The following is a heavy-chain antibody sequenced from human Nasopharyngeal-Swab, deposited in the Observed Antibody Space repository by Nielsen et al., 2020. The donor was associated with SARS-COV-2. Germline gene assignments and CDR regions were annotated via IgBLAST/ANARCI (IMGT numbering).Heavy chain of an antibody. V-gene: IGHV3-21*04. J-gene: IGHJ3*02. Sequence: WIRQPPGKGLEWVSSISSSSSYIYYADSVKGRFTISRDNAKNSLYLQMNSLRAEDTAVYYCAKDGGDYGDCVHDAFDIWGQGTMVTVSS. D-gene: IGHD4-17*01. CDR3: AKDGGDYGDCVHDAFDI. CDR2: ISSSSSYI.